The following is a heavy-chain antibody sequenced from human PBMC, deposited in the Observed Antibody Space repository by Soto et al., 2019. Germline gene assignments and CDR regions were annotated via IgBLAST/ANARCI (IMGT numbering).Heavy chain of an antibody. CDR2: IYYSGST. Sequence: QVQLQESGPGLVKPSQTLSLTCTVSGGSISSGGYYWSWIRQHPGKGLEWIGYIYYSGSTYYNPSLKSRVTISVDTSKNQFSLKLSSVTAADTAVYYCARTVLVPAANLNWFDPWGQGTLVTVSS. CDR1: GGSISSGGYY. CDR3: ARTVLVPAANLNWFDP. J-gene: IGHJ5*02. V-gene: IGHV4-31*03. D-gene: IGHD2-2*01.